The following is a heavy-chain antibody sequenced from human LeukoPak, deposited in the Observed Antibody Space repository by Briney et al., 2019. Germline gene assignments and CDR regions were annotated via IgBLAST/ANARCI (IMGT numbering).Heavy chain of an antibody. Sequence: ASVKVSCKASGYTFTSYFMRWVRQAPGQGLEWMGIINPGGGSTTYAQKFQGRLTMTRDTSTSTFYMELSSLGSEDTAVYYCARAPPTVDVFDPWGQGTLVTVSS. V-gene: IGHV1-46*01. CDR2: INPGGGST. CDR1: GYTFTSYF. J-gene: IGHJ5*02. D-gene: IGHD6-19*01. CDR3: ARAPPTVDVFDP.